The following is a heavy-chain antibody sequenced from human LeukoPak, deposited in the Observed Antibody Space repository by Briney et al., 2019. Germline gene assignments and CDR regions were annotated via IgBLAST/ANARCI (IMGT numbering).Heavy chain of an antibody. D-gene: IGHD5-12*01. CDR2: INHSGST. Sequence: SETLSLTCAVYGGSFSGYYWSWIRQPPGKGLEWIGEINHSGSTNYNPSLKSRVTISVDTSKNQFSLKLSSVTAADTAVYYCARQDVDILTTTPDGFDIWGQGTTITVSS. J-gene: IGHJ3*02. CDR1: GGSFSGYY. V-gene: IGHV4-34*01. CDR3: ARQDVDILTTTPDGFDI.